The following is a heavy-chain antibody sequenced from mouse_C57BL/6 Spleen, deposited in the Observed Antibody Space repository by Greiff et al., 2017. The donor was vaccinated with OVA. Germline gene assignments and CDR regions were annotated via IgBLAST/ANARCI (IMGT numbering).Heavy chain of an antibody. CDR1: GYTFTSYW. D-gene: IGHD2-3*01. CDR2: IDPSDSET. J-gene: IGHJ4*01. V-gene: IGHV1-52*01. CDR3: ARWRLYDGYSY. Sequence: QVQLQQPGAELVRPGSSVKLSCKASGYTFTSYWMHWVKQRPIQGLEWIGNIDPSDSETHYNQKFKDKATLTVDKSSSTAYMQLSSLTSEDSAVYYCARWRLYDGYSYWGQGTSVTVSS.